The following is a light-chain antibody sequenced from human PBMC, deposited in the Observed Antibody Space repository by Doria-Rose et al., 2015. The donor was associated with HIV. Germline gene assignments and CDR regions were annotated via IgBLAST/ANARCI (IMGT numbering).Light chain of an antibody. CDR1: QRVKSSY. CDR2: DAS. V-gene: IGKV3-20*01. CDR3: QQYGTSRGT. Sequence: EIVMTQSPGTLSLSPGERATLSCRASQRVKSSYLAWYQQKPGQAPRLLIYDASTRATGTPDRFSGSGSGTDFTLTISRLEPEDVAVYYCQQYGTSRGTFGQGTRLEIK. J-gene: IGKJ5*01.